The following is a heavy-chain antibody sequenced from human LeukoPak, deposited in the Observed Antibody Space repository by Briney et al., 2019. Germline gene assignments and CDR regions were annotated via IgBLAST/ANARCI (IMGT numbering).Heavy chain of an antibody. CDR3: ARVGYCSGGSCLKYFDY. CDR1: GXIISIYT. Sequence: GGSLRLSCAASGXIISIYTMNWVRQAPGKGREWVSFISSSSSDIFYADSVKGRFTISRDNAKNSLYLQMNSLRAEDTAVYYCARVGYCSGGSCLKYFDYWGQGTLVTVSS. J-gene: IGHJ4*02. D-gene: IGHD2-15*01. CDR2: ISSSSSDI. V-gene: IGHV3-21*01.